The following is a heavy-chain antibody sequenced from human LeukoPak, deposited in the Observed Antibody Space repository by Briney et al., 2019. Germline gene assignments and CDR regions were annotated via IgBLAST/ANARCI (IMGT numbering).Heavy chain of an antibody. CDR2: ISSSSSYI. CDR3: ARDPSGYCSSTSCYGWFDP. CDR1: GFTFSSYS. J-gene: IGHJ5*02. Sequence: GGSLRLSCAASGFTFSSYSMNWVRQAPGKGLEWVSSISSSSSYIYYADSVKGRFTISRDNAKSSLYLQMNSLRAEDTAVYYCARDPSGYCSSTSCYGWFDPWGQGTLVTVSS. V-gene: IGHV3-21*01. D-gene: IGHD2-2*01.